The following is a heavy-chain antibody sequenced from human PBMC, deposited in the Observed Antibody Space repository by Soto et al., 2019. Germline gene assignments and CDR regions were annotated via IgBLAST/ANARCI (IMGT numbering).Heavy chain of an antibody. CDR1: GFTFSSYA. J-gene: IGHJ4*02. V-gene: IGHV3-23*01. Sequence: TGGSLRLSCAASGFTFSSYAMSWVRQAPGKGLEWVSAISGSGGSTYYADSVKGRFTISRDNSKNTLYLQMNSLRAEDTAVYYCAKAPDRPRGVPYFDYWGQGTLVTVSS. CDR2: ISGSGGST. D-gene: IGHD3-10*01. CDR3: AKAPDRPRGVPYFDY.